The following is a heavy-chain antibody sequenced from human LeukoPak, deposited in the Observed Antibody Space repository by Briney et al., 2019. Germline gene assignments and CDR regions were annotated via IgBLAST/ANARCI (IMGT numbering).Heavy chain of an antibody. V-gene: IGHV3-9*01. Sequence: GGSLRLSCAASGFTFDDYAMHWVRQAPGKGLEWVSGISWNSGSIGYADSVKGRFTISRDNAKNSLYLQMNSLRAEDTALYYCAKDKKQNWYFDLWGRGTLVTVSS. CDR3: AKDKKQNWYFDL. J-gene: IGHJ2*01. CDR1: GFTFDDYA. CDR2: ISWNSGSI.